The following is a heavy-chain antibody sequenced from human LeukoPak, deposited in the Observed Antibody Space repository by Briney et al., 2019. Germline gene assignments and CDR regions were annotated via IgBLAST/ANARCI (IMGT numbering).Heavy chain of an antibody. J-gene: IGHJ3*02. CDR3: ARVFRYYYDSSGDQDAFDI. CDR2: IYYSGST. Sequence: SETLSLTCAVYGGSFSGYYWSWIRQPPGKGLEWIGYIYYSGSTNYNPSLKSRVTISVDTSKNQFSLKLSSVTAADTAVYYCARVFRYYYDSSGDQDAFDIWGQGTMVTVSS. V-gene: IGHV4-59*01. CDR1: GGSFSGYY. D-gene: IGHD3-22*01.